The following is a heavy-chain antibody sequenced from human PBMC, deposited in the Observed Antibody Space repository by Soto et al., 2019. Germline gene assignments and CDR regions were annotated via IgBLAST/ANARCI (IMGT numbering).Heavy chain of an antibody. Sequence: SGPTLVNPTQTLTLTCTFSGFSLSTSGMCVSWIRQPPGKALEWLARIDWDDDKYYSTSLKTRLTISKDTSKNQVVLTMTNMDPVDTATYYCAPILYSSSSNDPIDYRGQGTLVTVSS. J-gene: IGHJ4*02. CDR3: APILYSSSSNDPIDY. V-gene: IGHV2-70*11. CDR2: IDWDDDK. D-gene: IGHD6-6*01. CDR1: GFSLSTSGMC.